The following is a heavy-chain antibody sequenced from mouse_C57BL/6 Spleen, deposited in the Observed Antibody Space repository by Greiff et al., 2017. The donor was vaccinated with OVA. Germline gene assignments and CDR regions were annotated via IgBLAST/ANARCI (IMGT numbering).Heavy chain of an antibody. Sequence: EVQRVESGGDLVKPGGSLKLSCAASGFTFSSYGMSWVRQTPDKRLEWVATISSGGSYTYYPDSVKGRFTISRDNAKNTLNLQMSSLKSEDTAMYCCARQDYGSSYYFDYWGQGTTLTVSS. D-gene: IGHD1-1*01. CDR2: ISSGGSYT. V-gene: IGHV5-6*01. CDR1: GFTFSSYG. J-gene: IGHJ2*01. CDR3: ARQDYGSSYYFDY.